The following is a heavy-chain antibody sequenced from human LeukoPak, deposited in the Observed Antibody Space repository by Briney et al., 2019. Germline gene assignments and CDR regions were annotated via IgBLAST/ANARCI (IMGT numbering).Heavy chain of an antibody. CDR3: ARGEQWLADWFDP. V-gene: IGHV3-11*01. CDR2: ISSSGNTI. CDR1: GFTFSDYY. D-gene: IGHD6-19*01. J-gene: IGHJ5*02. Sequence: GGSLRLSCAASGFTFSDYYMSWIRQAPGKGLEWVSYISSSGNTIYYADSVRGRFTISRDNAKNSLYLQMNSLRAEDTAVYYCARGEQWLADWFDPWGQGTLVTVSS.